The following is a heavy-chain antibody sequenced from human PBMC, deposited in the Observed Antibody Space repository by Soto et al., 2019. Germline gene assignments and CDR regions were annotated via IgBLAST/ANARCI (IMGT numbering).Heavy chain of an antibody. Sequence: SETLSLTCTVSGASVSGFYWSWIRKSAGKGLEWIGRIYATGTTDYNPSLKGRVMMSVDTSKKQFSLKLRSVTAADTAVYYCVRDGTKTLRDWFDPWGQGISVTVSS. CDR1: GASVSGFY. V-gene: IGHV4-4*07. CDR3: VRDGTKTLRDWFDP. CDR2: IYATGTT. J-gene: IGHJ5*02. D-gene: IGHD1-1*01.